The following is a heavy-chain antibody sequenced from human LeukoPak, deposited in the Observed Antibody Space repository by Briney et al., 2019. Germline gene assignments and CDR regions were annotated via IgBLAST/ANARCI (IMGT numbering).Heavy chain of an antibody. J-gene: IGHJ4*02. CDR3: AKDVVPDSGWDLDY. CDR1: GFTFSTYS. Sequence: GGSLRLSCAASGFTFSTYSMTWVRQAPGKGLEWVSSIYPSGDSTFYAGSVKGRFTISRDNSKNTLYLQMSSLRTEDTAIYYCAKDVVPDSGWDLDYWGQGTLVTVSS. CDR2: IYPSGDST. D-gene: IGHD6-19*01. V-gene: IGHV3-23*01.